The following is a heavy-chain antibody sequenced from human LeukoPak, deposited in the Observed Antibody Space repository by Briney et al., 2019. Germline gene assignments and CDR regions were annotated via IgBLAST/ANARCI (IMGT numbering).Heavy chain of an antibody. CDR1: GGSISSYY. D-gene: IGHD3-10*01. Sequence: PSETLSLTCTVSGGSISSYYWSWIRQPPGKGLEWIGYNYYSGSTNYNPSLKSRDTISVDTSKNQFSLKLSSVTAADTAVYYCASYMVRGANFDYWGQGTLVTVSS. CDR2: NYYSGST. CDR3: ASYMVRGANFDY. V-gene: IGHV4-59*01. J-gene: IGHJ4*02.